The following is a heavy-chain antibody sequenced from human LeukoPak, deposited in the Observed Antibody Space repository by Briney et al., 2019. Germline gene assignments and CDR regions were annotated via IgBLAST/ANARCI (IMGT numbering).Heavy chain of an antibody. CDR3: ARCRITMVREPAPANWFDP. V-gene: IGHV1-2*02. J-gene: IGHJ5*02. CDR1: GYTFTDYY. Sequence: ASVKVSCKASGYTFTDYYMHWVRQAPGQGLEWMGWINPNSGGTNYAQKFRGRVTMTRDTSISTAYMELSRLRSDDTAVYYCARCRITMVREPAPANWFDPWGQGTLVTVSS. CDR2: INPNSGGT. D-gene: IGHD3-10*01.